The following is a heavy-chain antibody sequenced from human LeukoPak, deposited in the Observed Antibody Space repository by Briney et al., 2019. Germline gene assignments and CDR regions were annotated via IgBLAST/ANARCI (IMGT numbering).Heavy chain of an antibody. D-gene: IGHD3-22*01. CDR2: INPSGGST. CDR3: ARVSTYYYDSSGYREVPDY. CDR1: GYTFTSYY. V-gene: IGHV1-46*01. Sequence: GASVKVSCKASGYTFTSYYMHWVRQAPGQGLEWMGIINPSGGSTSYAQKFQGRVTMTRDTSTSTVYMELSSLRSEDTAVYYCARVSTYYYDSSGYREVPDYWGQGTLVTVSS. J-gene: IGHJ4*02.